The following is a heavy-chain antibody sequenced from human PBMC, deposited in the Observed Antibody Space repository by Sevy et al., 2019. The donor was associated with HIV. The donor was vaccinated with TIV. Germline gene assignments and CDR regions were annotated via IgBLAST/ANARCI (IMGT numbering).Heavy chain of an antibody. V-gene: IGHV3-21*01. J-gene: IGHJ4*02. CDR1: GFTFSDYR. D-gene: IGHD3-22*01. Sequence: GGSLRLSCAASGFTFSDYRMHWVRQAPGKGLEWVSSISSSSSYIYYADSVKGRFTISRDNAKNSLYLQMNSLRAEDTAVYYCAGENYYDSEGYRFDYWGQGTLVTVSS. CDR3: AGENYYDSEGYRFDY. CDR2: ISSSSSYI.